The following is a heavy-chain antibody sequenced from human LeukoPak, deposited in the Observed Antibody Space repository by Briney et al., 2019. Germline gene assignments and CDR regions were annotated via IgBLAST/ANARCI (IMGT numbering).Heavy chain of an antibody. CDR2: IYYSGST. D-gene: IGHD4-17*01. J-gene: IGHJ3*02. CDR3: ARHYGVHDAFDI. CDR1: GGSISSYY. V-gene: IGHV4-59*08. Sequence: SETLSLTCTVFGGSISSYYWSWIRQPPGKGLEWIGYIYYSGSTNYNPSLKSRVTISVDTSKNQFSLKLSSVTAADTAVYYCARHYGVHDAFDIWGQGTMVTVSS.